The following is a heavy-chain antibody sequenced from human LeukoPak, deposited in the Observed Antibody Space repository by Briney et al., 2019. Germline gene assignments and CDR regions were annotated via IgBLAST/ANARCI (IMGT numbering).Heavy chain of an antibody. CDR1: GFTFSSYG. J-gene: IGHJ4*02. Sequence: GRSLRLSCAASGFTFSSYGMHWFRQAPGKGLEWVSAISGGGGSTYYADSVKGRFTISRDNSKNTLYLQMNSLRAEDTAVYYCAKRRMITFGGVIAYGDFDYWGQGTLVTVSS. V-gene: IGHV3-23*01. D-gene: IGHD3-16*02. CDR2: ISGGGGST. CDR3: AKRRMITFGGVIAYGDFDY.